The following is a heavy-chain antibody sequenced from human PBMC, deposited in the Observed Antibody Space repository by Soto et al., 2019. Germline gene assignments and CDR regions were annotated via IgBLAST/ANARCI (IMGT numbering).Heavy chain of an antibody. D-gene: IGHD6-13*01. CDR1: GFTVSSNY. CDR3: ARGGSSRKYNWFDP. Sequence: EVQLVESGGGLVQPGGSLRLSCAASGFTVSSNYMSWVRQAPGKGLEWVSVIYSGGSTYYEDSVKGRFTISRDNSKNTLYLQMNSLRAEDTAVYYCARGGSSRKYNWFDPWGQGTLVTVSS. CDR2: IYSGGST. J-gene: IGHJ5*02. V-gene: IGHV3-66*01.